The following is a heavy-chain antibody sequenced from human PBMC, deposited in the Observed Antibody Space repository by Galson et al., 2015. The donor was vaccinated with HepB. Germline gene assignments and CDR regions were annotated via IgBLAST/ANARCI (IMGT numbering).Heavy chain of an antibody. D-gene: IGHD3-10*01. V-gene: IGHV6-1*01. J-gene: IGHJ4*02. CDR2: TYYRSKWYN. CDR3: AREWFGEFSWLGS. CDR1: GDSVSSNSAA. Sequence: CAISGDSVSSNSAAWNWIRQSPSRGLEWLGRTYYRSKWYNDYAVSVKSRITINPDTSKNQFSLQLNPVTPDDTAVYYYAREWFGEFSWLGSWGQGTLVTVSS.